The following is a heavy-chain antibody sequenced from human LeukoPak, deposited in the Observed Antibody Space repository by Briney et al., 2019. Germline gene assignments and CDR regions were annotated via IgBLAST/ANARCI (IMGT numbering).Heavy chain of an antibody. CDR1: GYIFSSHG. D-gene: IGHD4-17*01. Sequence: AGLSLRLSCAASGYIFSSHGMHWVRRAPGKGLEWVAAIWYDGSRQLYADSVKGRFTISRDDSKNTLYLQMNNLGAEDTAVYYCARDVGYGDYDLWGQGTLVTVSS. CDR2: IWYDGSRQ. V-gene: IGHV3-33*01. J-gene: IGHJ5*02. CDR3: ARDVGYGDYDL.